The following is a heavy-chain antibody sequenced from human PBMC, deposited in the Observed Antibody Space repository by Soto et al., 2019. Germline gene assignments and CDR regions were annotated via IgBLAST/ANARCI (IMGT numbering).Heavy chain of an antibody. D-gene: IGHD6-13*01. Sequence: GASVKVSCKASGYTFTTYGINWVRQAPGQGLEWMGWISAYNGNTNYAQKLQGRVTMTTDTSTSTAYMELRSLRSDDTAVYYCAREKDSSSWLDAFDIWGQGTMVTVSS. CDR1: GYTFTTYG. J-gene: IGHJ3*02. V-gene: IGHV1-18*01. CDR3: AREKDSSSWLDAFDI. CDR2: ISAYNGNT.